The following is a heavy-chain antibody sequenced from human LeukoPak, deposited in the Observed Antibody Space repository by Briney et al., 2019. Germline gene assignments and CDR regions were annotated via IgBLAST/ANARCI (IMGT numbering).Heavy chain of an antibody. D-gene: IGHD3-16*01. V-gene: IGHV1-46*01. CDR3: ARDNRGERTPGWGYGGFDI. J-gene: IGHJ3*02. CDR1: GYTFAKIY. CDR2: INPSGGTT. Sequence: ASVKDSCKASGYTFAKIYIHWVRQAPGQGLEWMGIINPSGGTTSYAQKFQGRVSMTRDTSTSTVYMELSSLRSEDTAVYDCARDNRGERTPGWGYGGFDIWGQGTMVSVSS.